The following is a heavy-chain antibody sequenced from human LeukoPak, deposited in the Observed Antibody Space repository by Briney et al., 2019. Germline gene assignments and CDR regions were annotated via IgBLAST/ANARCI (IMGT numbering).Heavy chain of an antibody. V-gene: IGHV4-4*02. CDR1: GASISDRTW. D-gene: IGHD3-16*01. Sequence: SETLSLTCSVSGASISDRTWWSWVRQPSGKGLEWIGEIYGDFTNYNPALKSRVNISADKSKNQFSLSLSSLTAADTAVYFCVLGSGAILLQDWGQGTLVTVSS. CDR3: VLGSGAILLQD. J-gene: IGHJ4*02. CDR2: IYGDFT.